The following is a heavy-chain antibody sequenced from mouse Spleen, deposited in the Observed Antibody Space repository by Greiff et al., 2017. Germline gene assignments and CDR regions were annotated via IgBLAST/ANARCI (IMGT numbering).Heavy chain of an antibody. Sequence: VQLQQSGAELVRPGASVKLSCTASGFNIKDDYMHWVKQRPEQGLEWIGWIDPENGDTEYASKFQGKATITADTSSNTAYLQLSSLTSEDTAVYYCTTGGYDADYWGQGTTLTVSS. CDR3: TTGGYDADY. D-gene: IGHD2-2*01. CDR2: IDPENGDT. J-gene: IGHJ2*01. V-gene: IGHV14-4*01. CDR1: GFNIKDDY.